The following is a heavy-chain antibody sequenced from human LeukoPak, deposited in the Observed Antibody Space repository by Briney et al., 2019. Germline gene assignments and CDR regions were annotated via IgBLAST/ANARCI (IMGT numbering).Heavy chain of an antibody. J-gene: IGHJ4*02. Sequence: GASVKVSCKASGYTFTSYYIHWVRQAPGQGLEWMGIINPSGGSTLNAQKFQGRVNMTRDTSTSTVYMELSSLRSEDTAVFYCARDIFGSSLGNLDYWGQGTLVTVSS. CDR2: INPSGGST. CDR1: GYTFTSYY. D-gene: IGHD3-10*02. V-gene: IGHV1-46*01. CDR3: ARDIFGSSLGNLDY.